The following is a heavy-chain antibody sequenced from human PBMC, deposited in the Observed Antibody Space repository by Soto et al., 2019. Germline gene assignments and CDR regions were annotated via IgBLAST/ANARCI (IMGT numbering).Heavy chain of an antibody. D-gene: IGHD3-3*01. V-gene: IGHV4-38-2*02. J-gene: IGHJ5*02. CDR3: ARDPIFGVVSNFDWFDP. Sequence: SETLSLTCAVSGYSISSGYYWGWIRQPPGKGLEWIGSIYHSGSTYYNPSLKSRVTISVDTSKNRFSLKLSSVTAADTAVYYCARDPIFGVVSNFDWFDPWGQGTLVTVSS. CDR1: GYSISSGYY. CDR2: IYHSGST.